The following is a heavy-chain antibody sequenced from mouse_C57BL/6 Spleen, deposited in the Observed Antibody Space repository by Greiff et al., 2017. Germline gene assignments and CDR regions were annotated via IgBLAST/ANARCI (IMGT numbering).Heavy chain of an antibody. Sequence: VQLQQPGTELVKPGASVKLSCKASGYTFTSYWMHWVKQRPIQGLEWIGNIDPSDSETHYNQKFKDKATLTVDKSSSTAYMQLSSLTSEDSAVYYCARSGGYDGAWFAYWGQGTLVTVSA. J-gene: IGHJ3*01. CDR1: GYTFTSYW. V-gene: IGHV1-52*01. D-gene: IGHD2-2*01. CDR2: IDPSDSET. CDR3: ARSGGYDGAWFAY.